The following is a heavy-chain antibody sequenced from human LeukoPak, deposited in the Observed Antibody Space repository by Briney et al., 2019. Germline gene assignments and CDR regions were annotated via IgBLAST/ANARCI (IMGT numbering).Heavy chain of an antibody. CDR3: ARGVVVTAFDY. CDR1: GGSISSSSYY. V-gene: IGHV4-39*07. D-gene: IGHD2-21*02. J-gene: IGHJ4*02. Sequence: SETLSLTCTVSGGSISSSSYYWGWIRQPPGKGLEWIGSIYYSGSTYYNPSLKSRVTISVDTSKNQFSLKLSSVTAAGTAVYYCARGVVVTAFDYWGQGTLVTVSS. CDR2: IYYSGST.